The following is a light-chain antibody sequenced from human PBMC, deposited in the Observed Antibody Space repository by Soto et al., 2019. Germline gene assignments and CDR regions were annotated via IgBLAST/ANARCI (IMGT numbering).Light chain of an antibody. Sequence: VVLTQSPGTLSLSPGEGATLSCRASQSVDNDYVAWYQKKPGQAPRLIIYGASGRATGIPDRFSGSGFGTDFTLNISRLEPEDFAIYYCQQRSNWQWTFGQGTKVDIK. CDR1: QSVDNDY. V-gene: IGKV3D-20*02. CDR2: GAS. J-gene: IGKJ1*01. CDR3: QQRSNWQWT.